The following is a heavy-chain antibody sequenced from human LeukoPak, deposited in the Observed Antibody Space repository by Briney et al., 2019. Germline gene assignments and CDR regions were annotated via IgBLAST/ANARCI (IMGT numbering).Heavy chain of an antibody. CDR2: ISGSGGST. J-gene: IGHJ3*02. CDR3: ARERDIVVVPAAMAMGAFDI. D-gene: IGHD2-2*01. CDR1: GFTFSSYA. V-gene: IGHV3-23*01. Sequence: GGSLRLSCAASGFTFSSYAMSWVRQAPGKGLEWVSAISGSGGSTYYADSVKGRFTISRDNSKSTLYLQMNSLRAEDTAVYYCARERDIVVVPAAMAMGAFDIWGQGTMVTVSS.